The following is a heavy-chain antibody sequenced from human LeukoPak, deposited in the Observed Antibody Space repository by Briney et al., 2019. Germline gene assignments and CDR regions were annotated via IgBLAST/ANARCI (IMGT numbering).Heavy chain of an antibody. Sequence: GGSLRLSCVASGFTFSRHWMTWVRQAPGKGLEWLASINPDGGDKFYVDSVKGRFTMSRDNDWNILYLQMDSLRADDTAVYYCARLKGTTSVFDYWGQGTLVTVSS. CDR1: GFTFSRHW. CDR3: ARLKGTTSVFDY. V-gene: IGHV3-7*03. D-gene: IGHD4-17*01. CDR2: INPDGGDK. J-gene: IGHJ4*02.